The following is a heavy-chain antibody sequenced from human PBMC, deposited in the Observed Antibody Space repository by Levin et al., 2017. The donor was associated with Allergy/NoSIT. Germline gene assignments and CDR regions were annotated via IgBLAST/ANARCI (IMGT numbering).Heavy chain of an antibody. CDR3: ARGWLGWYSADY. V-gene: IGHV3-30*04. CDR2: ISVDGSNQ. Sequence: GGSLRLSCAASGFTFTSYAMHWARQAPGKGLEWVALISVDGSNQYYADSVKGRFTISRDNSKSTLYLQMNSLRPEDTAIDYCARGWLGWYSADYWGQGTLVPVSS. J-gene: IGHJ4*02. D-gene: IGHD6-19*01. CDR1: GFTFTSYA.